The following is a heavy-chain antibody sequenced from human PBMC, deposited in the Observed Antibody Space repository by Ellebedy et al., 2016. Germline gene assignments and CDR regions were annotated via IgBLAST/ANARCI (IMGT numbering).Heavy chain of an antibody. CDR3: ARDLYYDSSGGLGY. Sequence: GGSLRLXXAASGFTFSSYSMNWVRQAPGKGLEWVSSISSSSSYIYYADSVKGRFTISRDNAKNSLYLQMNSLRAEDTAVYYCARDLYYDSSGGLGYWGQGTLVTVSS. CDR2: ISSSSSYI. J-gene: IGHJ4*02. V-gene: IGHV3-21*01. CDR1: GFTFSSYS. D-gene: IGHD3-22*01.